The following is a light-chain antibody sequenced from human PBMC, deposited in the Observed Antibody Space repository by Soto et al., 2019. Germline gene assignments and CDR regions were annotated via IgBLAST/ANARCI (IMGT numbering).Light chain of an antibody. CDR1: QSISDS. Sequence: DIQMTQSPSTLSASVGDRITITCRASQSISDSLAWYQQKPGKAPKLLIFAASSLQSGVHSRFSGSRSGPDFTLTISSLQPEDFATYYCQQSYSSPPTFGQGTKVDI. J-gene: IGKJ1*01. V-gene: IGKV1-39*01. CDR3: QQSYSSPPT. CDR2: AAS.